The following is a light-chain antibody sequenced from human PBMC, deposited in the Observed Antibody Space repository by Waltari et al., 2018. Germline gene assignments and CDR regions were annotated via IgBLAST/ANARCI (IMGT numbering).Light chain of an antibody. CDR3: QHYDGLVVT. J-gene: IGKJ4*01. V-gene: IGKV3-20*01. Sequence: ETALSQPPGTLSLSPGERATLSCRASQSVTSIALSGYQHKPGQAPSLPVYGASRRATGIPDRFSGSGSGTDFTLTISRLEPEDFAVYYCQHYDGLVVTFGGGTKVEI. CDR2: GAS. CDR1: QSVTSIA.